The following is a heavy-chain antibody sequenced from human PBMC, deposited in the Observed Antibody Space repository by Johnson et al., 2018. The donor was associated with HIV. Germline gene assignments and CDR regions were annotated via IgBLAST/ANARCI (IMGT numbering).Heavy chain of an antibody. CDR2: INWNGGTT. CDR1: GFTFEDYA. CDR3: AREGASGYSFANWIDDAFDI. Sequence: VQLVESGGGVIRPGGSLRLSCAASGFTFEDYAMSWVRQAPGKGLEWVSGINWNGGTTGYADSEKGRFTISRDNAKSSLYLQINSLRADDTAMYYCAREGASGYSFANWIDDAFDIWGQWTIVTVSS. D-gene: IGHD5-18*01. J-gene: IGHJ3*02. V-gene: IGHV3-20*04.